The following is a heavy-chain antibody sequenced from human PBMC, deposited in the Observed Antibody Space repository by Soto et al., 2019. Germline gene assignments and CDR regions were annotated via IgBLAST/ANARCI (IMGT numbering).Heavy chain of an antibody. CDR3: AKTGLEWELDY. D-gene: IGHD3-3*01. J-gene: IGHJ4*02. V-gene: IGHV3-23*01. CDR2: ISSSGISK. Sequence: EVHLLESGGGLVQPGGSLRLSCAASGFTFSSHAMSWVRQAPGKGLQWISSISSSGISKYYADSVKGRFTISRDDSKNTLYLQMNSLRADDTAVYYCAKTGLEWELDYWGQVTLVTVSS. CDR1: GFTFSSHA.